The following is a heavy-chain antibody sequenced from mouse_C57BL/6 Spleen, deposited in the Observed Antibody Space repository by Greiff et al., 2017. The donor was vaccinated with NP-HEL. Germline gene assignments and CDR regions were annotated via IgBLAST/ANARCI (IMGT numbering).Heavy chain of an antibody. CDR1: GFTFSDYG. CDR3: ARDYSNFYYYAMDY. D-gene: IGHD2-5*01. CDR2: ISSGSSTI. Sequence: EVMLVESGGGLVKPGGSLKLSCAASGFTFSDYGMHWVRQAPEKGLEWVAYISSGSSTIYYADTAKGRFTISRDNAKNTLFLQMTSLRSEDTAMYYCARDYSNFYYYAMDYWGQGTSVTVSS. V-gene: IGHV5-17*01. J-gene: IGHJ4*01.